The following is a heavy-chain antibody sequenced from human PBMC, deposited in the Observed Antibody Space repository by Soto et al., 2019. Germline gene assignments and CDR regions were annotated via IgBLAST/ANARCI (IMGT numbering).Heavy chain of an antibody. CDR2: ISYDGSNK. CDR3: AKATARRGAAAAYYYGMDV. V-gene: IGHV3-30*18. J-gene: IGHJ6*02. Sequence: QVQLVESGGGVVQPGRSLRLSCAASGLTFSSYGMHWVRQAPGKGLEWVAVISYDGSNKYYADSVKGRFTISRDNSKNTLYLQMNSLRAEDTAVYYCAKATARRGAAAAYYYGMDVWGQGTTVTVSS. D-gene: IGHD6-13*01. CDR1: GLTFSSYG.